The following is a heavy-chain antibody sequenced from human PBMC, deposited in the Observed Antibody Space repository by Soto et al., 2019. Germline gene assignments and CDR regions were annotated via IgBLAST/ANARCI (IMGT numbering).Heavy chain of an antibody. V-gene: IGHV4-59*01. D-gene: IGHD6-19*01. CDR2: IYYSGDT. J-gene: IGHJ2*01. CDR3: ARMYSNGWPAYFDL. CDR1: GGFNGSFY. Sequence: PSETLSLTCTVSGGFNGSFYWSWIRQPPGKGLEWIGHIYYSGDTNYNPSLKSRVTMSVDTSKKQFSLKLSALTAADTAVYYCARMYSNGWPAYFDLWGCGTLVTVSS.